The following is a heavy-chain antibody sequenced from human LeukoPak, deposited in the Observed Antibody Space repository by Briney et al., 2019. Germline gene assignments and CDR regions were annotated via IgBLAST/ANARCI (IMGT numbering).Heavy chain of an antibody. CDR1: GFTFSSYW. CDR3: ARTIRTYGDYHTLEY. J-gene: IGHJ4*02. CDR2: INSDGSST. Sequence: GGSLRLSCAASGFTFSSYWMHWVRHAPGKGLVWVSRINSDGSSTSYAASVKGRFTVSRDNSKNTLYLQMNSLRPEDTAVYYCARTIRTYGDYHTLEYWGQGTLVTVSS. V-gene: IGHV3-74*01. D-gene: IGHD4-17*01.